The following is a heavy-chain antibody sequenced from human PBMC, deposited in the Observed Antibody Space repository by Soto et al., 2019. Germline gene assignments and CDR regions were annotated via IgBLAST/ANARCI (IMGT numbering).Heavy chain of an antibody. J-gene: IGHJ5*02. Sequence: SETLSLTCTVSGGSISSSSYYWGWIRQPPGKGLEWIGSIYYSGSTYYNPSLKSRVTISVDTSKNQFSLKLSSVTAADTAVYYCASGRGVTTNWFDPWGQGTLVTVS. CDR1: GGSISSSSYY. D-gene: IGHD4-17*01. CDR2: IYYSGST. CDR3: ASGRGVTTNWFDP. V-gene: IGHV4-39*01.